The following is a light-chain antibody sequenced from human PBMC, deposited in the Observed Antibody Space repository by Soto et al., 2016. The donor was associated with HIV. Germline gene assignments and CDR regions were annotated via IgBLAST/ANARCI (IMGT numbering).Light chain of an antibody. Sequence: SYELTQPPSVSVSPGQTARITCSGDALPKQYAYWYQQKSGQAPVLVIYKDTERPSGIPERFSGSSSGTTVTLTISGVQAEDEAVYYCQSADNSNTSVLFGGGTKLTVL. CDR3: QSADNSNTSVL. V-gene: IGLV3-25*03. J-gene: IGLJ2*01. CDR1: ALPKQY. CDR2: KDT.